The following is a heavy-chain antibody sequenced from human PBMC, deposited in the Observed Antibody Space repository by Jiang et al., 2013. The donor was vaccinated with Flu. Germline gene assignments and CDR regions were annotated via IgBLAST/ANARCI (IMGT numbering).Heavy chain of an antibody. V-gene: IGHV4-4*02. Sequence: VQLVESGPGLVKPSGTLSLTCVVSGDPISRTYWWSWVRQPPGKGLEWIGEIYHTGSTNYNPSLKGRVSMSVDTSKNQFSLRLASVTAADTAIYYCARVFQDYYDTSGYVDSWGHGILVTVSS. D-gene: IGHD3-22*01. J-gene: IGHJ5*01. CDR3: ARVFQDYYDTSGYVDS. CDR2: IYHTGST. CDR1: GDPISRTYW.